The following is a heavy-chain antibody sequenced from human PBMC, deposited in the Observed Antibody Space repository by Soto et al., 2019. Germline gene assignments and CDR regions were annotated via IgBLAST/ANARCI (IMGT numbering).Heavy chain of an antibody. V-gene: IGHV3-30-3*01. CDR2: ISYDGSNK. J-gene: IGHJ6*02. Sequence: QVQLVESGGGVVQPGRSLRLSCAASGFTFSSYAMHWVRQAPGKGLEWVAVISYDGSNKYYADSVKGRFTISRDNSKNTMYLQMNSLRAEDTAVYYCARNHGRSHVAYYYGMDVWGQGTTVTVSS. CDR3: ARNHGRSHVAYYYGMDV. D-gene: IGHD2-21*01. CDR1: GFTFSSYA.